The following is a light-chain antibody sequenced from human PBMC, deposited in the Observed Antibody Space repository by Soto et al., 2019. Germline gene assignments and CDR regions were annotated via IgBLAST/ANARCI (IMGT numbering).Light chain of an antibody. V-gene: IGKV1-39*01. J-gene: IGKJ1*01. CDR3: QQSYSTPWT. CDR1: QSVRSY. Sequence: DIQMTQSPPSLSASVSESVTITCRASQSVRSYLNWYQQKPGKAPKLLIFAASSLQSGTPSRFSGSGSGTDFTLTISTLQPEDFATYYCQQSYSTPWTFGQGTKVDIK. CDR2: AAS.